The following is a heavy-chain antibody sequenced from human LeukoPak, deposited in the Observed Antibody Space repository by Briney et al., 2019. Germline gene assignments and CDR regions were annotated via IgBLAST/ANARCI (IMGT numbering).Heavy chain of an antibody. CDR2: INWNGGNR. J-gene: IGHJ6*03. V-gene: IGHV3-20*04. CDR1: GFTFDDYG. CDR3: ARVSAGYYYYYYMDV. Sequence: GGSLTLSCAASGFTFDDYGMSWVRQAPGKGLEWVSGINWNGGNRGYADSVKGRLTISRDNAKNSLYLQMNSLRAEDTALYYCARVSAGYYYYYYMDVWGKGTTVTVSS. D-gene: IGHD6-13*01.